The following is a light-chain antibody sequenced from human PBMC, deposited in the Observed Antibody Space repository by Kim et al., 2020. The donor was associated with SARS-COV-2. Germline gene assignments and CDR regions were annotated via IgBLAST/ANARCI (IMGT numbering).Light chain of an antibody. Sequence: SRTTSGTGTSSDVGGYRYVSCYQHHPGKAPKLVIYEVSNRPSGVSNRFSGSKAGNAASLTISGLQAEDEADYYCSSYIRGSTNYVFGSGTKVTVL. CDR2: EVS. CDR1: SSDVGGYRY. J-gene: IGLJ1*01. V-gene: IGLV2-14*01. CDR3: SSYIRGSTNYV.